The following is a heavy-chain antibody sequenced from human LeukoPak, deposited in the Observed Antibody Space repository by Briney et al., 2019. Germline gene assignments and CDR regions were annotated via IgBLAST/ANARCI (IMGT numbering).Heavy chain of an antibody. V-gene: IGHV5-51*01. CDR2: IYPDDSDA. CDR1: GHNFTRHW. J-gene: IGHJ4*02. CDR3: ARHTQEAFDY. Sequence: GESLKISCKGAGHNFTRHWIGWVRQMSGKGLEWMGIIYPDDSDARYSPAFRGQVTISADKSISTAYLQWSSLKASDTAMYSCARHTQEAFDYWGQGTLVTVSS.